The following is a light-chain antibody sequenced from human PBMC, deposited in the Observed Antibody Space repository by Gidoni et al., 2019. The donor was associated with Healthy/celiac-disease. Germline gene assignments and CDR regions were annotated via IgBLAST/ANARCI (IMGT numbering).Light chain of an antibody. CDR3: QKYNSAPQMIT. V-gene: IGKV1-27*01. CDR2: AAS. CDR1: QGISNY. Sequence: DIQMTQSPSSLSASVGDRVTITCRASQGISNYLAWYQQKPGKVPKLLIYAASTLQSGVPSRFSGSGSGTDFTLTISSLQPEDVATYYCQKYNSAPQMITFGQGTRLEIK. J-gene: IGKJ5*01.